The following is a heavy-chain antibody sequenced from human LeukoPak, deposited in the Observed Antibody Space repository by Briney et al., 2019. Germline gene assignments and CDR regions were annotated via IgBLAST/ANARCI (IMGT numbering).Heavy chain of an antibody. J-gene: IGHJ6*03. Sequence: ASVKVSCKVSGYTLTELSMHWVRQAPGKGLEWMGGFDPEDGETIYAQKFQGRVTMTEDSSTDTTYMELSSLRSEDTALYYCATLVTVKAEAGRNNSSYYSRDFWGKGPRSPSP. D-gene: IGHD3-10*01. V-gene: IGHV1-24*01. CDR1: GYTLTELS. CDR2: FDPEDGET. CDR3: ATLVTVKAEAGRNNSSYYSRDF.